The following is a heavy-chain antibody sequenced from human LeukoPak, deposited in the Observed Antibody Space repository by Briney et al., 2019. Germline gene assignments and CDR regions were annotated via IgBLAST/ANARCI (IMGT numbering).Heavy chain of an antibody. Sequence: GASVKETCKASGYTFTSYGISWVRQAPGQGLEWMGWISAYNGNPNYAQKLQGRVTMTTDTSTSTAYMELRSLRSDDTAVYYCARVGDIVVVPYYWGEGTLVTVSS. V-gene: IGHV1-18*01. D-gene: IGHD2-2*01. CDR3: ARVGDIVVVPYY. CDR1: GYTFTSYG. J-gene: IGHJ4*02. CDR2: ISAYNGNP.